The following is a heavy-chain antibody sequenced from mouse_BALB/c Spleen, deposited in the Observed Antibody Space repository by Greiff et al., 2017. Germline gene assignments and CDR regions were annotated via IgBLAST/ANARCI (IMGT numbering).Heavy chain of an antibody. J-gene: IGHJ2*01. Sequence: EVQLVESGGGLVQPGGSLRLSCATSGFTFTDYYMSWVRQPPGKALEWLGFIRNKANGYTTEYSASVKGRFTISRDNSQSILYLQMNTLRAEDSATYYCARLYDGYYFDYWGQGTTLTVSS. CDR1: GFTFTDYY. D-gene: IGHD2-3*01. V-gene: IGHV7-3*02. CDR2: IRNKANGYTT. CDR3: ARLYDGYYFDY.